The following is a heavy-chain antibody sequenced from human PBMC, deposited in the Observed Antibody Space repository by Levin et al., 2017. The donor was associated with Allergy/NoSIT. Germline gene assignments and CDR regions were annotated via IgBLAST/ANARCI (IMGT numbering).Heavy chain of an antibody. CDR2: IGSDGSGI. V-gene: IGHV3-74*01. Sequence: GGSLRLSCAASGFTFSYYWMHWVRQAPGKGLVWVSRIGSDGSGISYADSVKGRFNISRDDAKNTLFLQMDSLRPEDTAVHYCAREILVRGSPSDAFEIWGQGTMVTVSS. D-gene: IGHD3-10*01. CDR1: GFTFSYYW. CDR3: AREILVRGSPSDAFEI. J-gene: IGHJ3*02.